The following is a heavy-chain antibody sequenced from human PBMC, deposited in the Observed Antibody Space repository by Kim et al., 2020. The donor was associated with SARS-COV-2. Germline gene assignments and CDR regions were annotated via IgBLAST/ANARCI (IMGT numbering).Heavy chain of an antibody. CDR3: ARRAYSSGWWYFDY. Sequence: YAESVKGRFTIPRENDKNKLYLKMNSLRAEDTAVYYCARRAYSSGWWYFDYWGQGTLVTVFS. J-gene: IGHJ4*02. V-gene: IGHV3-74*01. D-gene: IGHD6-19*01.